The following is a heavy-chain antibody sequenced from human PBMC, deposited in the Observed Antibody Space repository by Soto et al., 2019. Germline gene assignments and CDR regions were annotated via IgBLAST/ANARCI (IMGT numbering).Heavy chain of an antibody. CDR1: GFTFSSSW. Sequence: EVQLVESGGGLVQPGGSLRLSCAASGFTFSSSWMQWVRQAPGKGLVWVSRIYSDGSRTNYADSVQGRFTISRDNAKNTLYLQMNSLRAEDTALYYCARGPTGWYGYDDWGQGTLVTVSS. CDR2: IYSDGSRT. D-gene: IGHD6-19*01. CDR3: ARGPTGWYGYDD. J-gene: IGHJ4*02. V-gene: IGHV3-74*01.